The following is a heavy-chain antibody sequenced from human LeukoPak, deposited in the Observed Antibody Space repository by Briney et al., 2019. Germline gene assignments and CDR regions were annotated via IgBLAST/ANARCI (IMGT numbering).Heavy chain of an antibody. CDR1: GFTFTSSA. D-gene: IGHD3-22*01. Sequence: SVKLSCKASGFTFTSSAVQWVRQARGQRLGWIGWIVVGSGNTNYAQTFQERVTITRDMPTSTAYMELSSRRSEDTAVYYCAAGNYYDSSGYYYWGQGTLVTVPS. CDR3: AAGNYYDSSGYYY. J-gene: IGHJ4*02. CDR2: IVVGSGNT. V-gene: IGHV1-58*01.